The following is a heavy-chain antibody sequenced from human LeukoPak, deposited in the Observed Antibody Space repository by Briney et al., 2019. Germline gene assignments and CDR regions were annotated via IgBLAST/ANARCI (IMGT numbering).Heavy chain of an antibody. CDR3: ARCLGDYDILTGYRNWFDP. V-gene: IGHV4-59*08. D-gene: IGHD3-9*01. J-gene: IGHJ5*02. CDR1: GGSISSYY. CDR2: IYYSGST. Sequence: SQTLSLTCTVSGGSISSYYWSWIRQPPGTGLEWIGYIYYSGSTNYNPSLKSRVTISVDTSKNQFSLKLSSVTAADTAVYYCARCLGDYDILTGYRNWFDPWGQGTLVTVSS.